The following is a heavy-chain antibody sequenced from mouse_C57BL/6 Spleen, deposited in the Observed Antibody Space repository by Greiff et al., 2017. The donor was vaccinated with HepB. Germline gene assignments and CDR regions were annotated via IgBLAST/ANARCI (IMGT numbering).Heavy chain of an antibody. CDR2: IHPNSGST. D-gene: IGHD1-1*01. Sequence: VQLQQPGAELVKPGASVKLSCKASGYTFTSYWMHWVKQRPGQGLEWIGMIHPNSGSTNYNEKFKSKATLTVDKSSSTAYMQLSSLTSEDSAVYYCARSVYYYGSSGYFDYWGQGTTLTVSS. CDR3: ARSVYYYGSSGYFDY. CDR1: GYTFTSYW. J-gene: IGHJ2*01. V-gene: IGHV1-64*01.